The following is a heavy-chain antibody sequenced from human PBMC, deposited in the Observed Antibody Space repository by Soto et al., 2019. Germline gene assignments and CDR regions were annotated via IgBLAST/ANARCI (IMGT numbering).Heavy chain of an antibody. J-gene: IGHJ5*02. Sequence: PGGSLRLSCAASGFTFSSYAMSWVRQAPGKGLEWVSAISGSGGSTYYADSVKGRFTISRDNSKNTLYLQMNSLRAEDTAVYYCARDRRYSNHPSNWFDPWGQGTLVTVSS. D-gene: IGHD4-4*01. V-gene: IGHV3-23*01. CDR1: GFTFSSYA. CDR2: ISGSGGST. CDR3: ARDRRYSNHPSNWFDP.